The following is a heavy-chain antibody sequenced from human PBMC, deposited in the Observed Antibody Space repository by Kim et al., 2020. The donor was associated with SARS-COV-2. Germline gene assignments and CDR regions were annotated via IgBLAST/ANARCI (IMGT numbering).Heavy chain of an antibody. CDR1: GGSISGTRYY. CDR3: VRQFGTMYDYYGMDV. Sequence: SETLSLTCTVSGGSISGTRYYWAWIRQSPGKGLEWIGSIYYNGNTYYEPSFKSRVTISVDTSKNQFSLKLTSVTATDTAVYYCVRQFGTMYDYYGMDVWGQGTTVTVSS. J-gene: IGHJ6*02. D-gene: IGHD3-10*01. CDR2: IYYNGNT. V-gene: IGHV4-39*01.